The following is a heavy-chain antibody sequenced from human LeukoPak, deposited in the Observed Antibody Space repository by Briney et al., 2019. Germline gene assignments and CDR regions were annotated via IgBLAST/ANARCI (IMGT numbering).Heavy chain of an antibody. V-gene: IGHV3-48*04. Sequence: GGYLRLSCAASGFAFSTYSMNWVRQAPGKGREWVSYISSSSSTIYYADSVKGRFTISRDNAKNSLYLQMNSLRAEDTAVYYCARTTSSWYGGYFDYWGQGTLVTVSS. J-gene: IGHJ4*02. D-gene: IGHD6-13*01. CDR3: ARTTSSWYGGYFDY. CDR1: GFAFSTYS. CDR2: ISSSSSTI.